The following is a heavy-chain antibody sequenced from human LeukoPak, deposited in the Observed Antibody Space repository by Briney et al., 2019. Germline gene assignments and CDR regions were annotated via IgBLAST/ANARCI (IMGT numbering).Heavy chain of an antibody. D-gene: IGHD6-13*01. V-gene: IGHV4-39*01. J-gene: IGHJ4*02. Sequence: SETLSLTCTVSGGSISSSNYCWGWLRQPPGKGLEWIGCICYSGSTYYNPSLKSRVTISVDTSKNQFSLKLSSVTAADTAVYYCARRDPSHYSSSSFDYWGQGTLVTVSS. CDR2: ICYSGST. CDR1: GGSISSSNYC. CDR3: ARRDPSHYSSSSFDY.